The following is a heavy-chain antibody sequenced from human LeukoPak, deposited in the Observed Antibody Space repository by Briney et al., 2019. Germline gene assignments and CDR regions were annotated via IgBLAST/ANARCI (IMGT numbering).Heavy chain of an antibody. Sequence: TGGSLRLSCAASGFTFSSYSMHWVRQAPGKGLEWVAVIWYDGSNKYYADSVKGRFTISRDNSKNTLYLQMNSLRAEDTAVYYCARGGWCSSTSCYTRPFDPWGQGTLVTVSS. CDR1: GFTFSSYS. J-gene: IGHJ5*02. D-gene: IGHD2-2*02. CDR3: ARGGWCSSTSCYTRPFDP. V-gene: IGHV3-33*08. CDR2: IWYDGSNK.